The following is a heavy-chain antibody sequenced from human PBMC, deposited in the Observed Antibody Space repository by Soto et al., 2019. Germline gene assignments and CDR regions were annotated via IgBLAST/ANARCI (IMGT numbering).Heavy chain of an antibody. V-gene: IGHV4-31*03. CDR1: GGSISSGGYY. D-gene: IGHD4-4*01. CDR3: ARGPYSNFDY. J-gene: IGHJ4*02. Sequence: SSETLSLTCTVSGGSISSGGYYWSWIRQHPGKGLEWIGYIYYSGSTYYNPSLKSRVTISVDTSKNQFSLKLSSVTAADAAVYYCARGPYSNFDYWGQGTLVTVSS. CDR2: IYYSGST.